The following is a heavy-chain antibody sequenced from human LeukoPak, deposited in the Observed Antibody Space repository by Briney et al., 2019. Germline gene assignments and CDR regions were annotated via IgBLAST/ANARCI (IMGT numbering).Heavy chain of an antibody. CDR2: IYYSGRT. D-gene: IGHD3-22*01. Sequence: SETLSLTCTVFGDSVSRSDSYWDWIRQPPGKGLEWIGTIYYSGRTYYSPSLKSRVTISVDTSNNQFSLNLSSVTAADTALYFCARRRYYDSTGYLNWGQGALVTVSS. CDR3: ARRRYYDSTGYLN. CDR1: GDSVSRSDSY. J-gene: IGHJ1*01. V-gene: IGHV4-39*01.